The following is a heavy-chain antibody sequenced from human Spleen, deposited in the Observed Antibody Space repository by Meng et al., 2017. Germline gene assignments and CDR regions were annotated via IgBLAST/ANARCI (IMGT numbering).Heavy chain of an antibody. CDR1: GFTFSNYS. D-gene: IGHD2-15*01. CDR3: ARFETVGVATGDY. CDR2: ISSDSRYI. V-gene: IGHV3-21*01. Sequence: EVQLVESGGGLVTPGGSLRRSCAASGFTFSNYSMNWFRPAPGKGLEWVSSISSDSRYIFYADSVKGRFTISRDNAKNSLYLQMNSLSPEDTAVFYCARFETVGVATGDYWGQGTLVTVSS. J-gene: IGHJ4*02.